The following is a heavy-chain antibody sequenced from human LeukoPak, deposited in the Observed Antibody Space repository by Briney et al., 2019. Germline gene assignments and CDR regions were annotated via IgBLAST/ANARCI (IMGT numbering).Heavy chain of an antibody. Sequence: GGSLRLSCAVSGFTFTDYWKNWVRQAPGKGLEWVASIRQDGSEKTYVDSVKGRFTISRDNTKNSLSLQVNSLRAEDTAVYYCARHGTAAGLYFDLWGQGTLVTVSS. CDR3: ARHGTAAGLYFDL. CDR1: GFTFTDYW. V-gene: IGHV3-7*01. D-gene: IGHD6-13*01. CDR2: IRQDGSEK. J-gene: IGHJ4*01.